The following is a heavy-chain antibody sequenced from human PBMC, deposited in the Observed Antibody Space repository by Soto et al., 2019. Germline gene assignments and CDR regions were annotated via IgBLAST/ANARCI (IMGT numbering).Heavy chain of an antibody. CDR2: IIPIFGTA. J-gene: IGHJ6*02. Sequence: SVKVSCKASGGTFSSYAISWVRQAPGQGLEWMGGIIPIFGTANYAQKFQGRVTITADESTSTAYMELSSLRSEDTAVYYCARDRNKGFTMVRGVITYYYYYGMDVWGQGTTVTVSS. CDR3: ARDRNKGFTMVRGVITYYYYYGMDV. V-gene: IGHV1-69*13. CDR1: GGTFSSYA. D-gene: IGHD3-10*01.